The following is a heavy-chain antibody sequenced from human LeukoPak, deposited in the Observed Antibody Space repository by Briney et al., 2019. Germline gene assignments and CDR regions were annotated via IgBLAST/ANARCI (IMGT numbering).Heavy chain of an antibody. Sequence: ASVKVSCKASGGTFSSYAISWVRQAPGQGLEWMGGIIPIFGTANYAQKFQGRVTITADKSTSTAYMELSSLRPEDTAVYYCAREEYGSGWYFDYWGQGTLVTVSS. J-gene: IGHJ4*02. CDR1: GGTFSSYA. D-gene: IGHD6-19*01. CDR2: IIPIFGTA. V-gene: IGHV1-69*06. CDR3: AREEYGSGWYFDY.